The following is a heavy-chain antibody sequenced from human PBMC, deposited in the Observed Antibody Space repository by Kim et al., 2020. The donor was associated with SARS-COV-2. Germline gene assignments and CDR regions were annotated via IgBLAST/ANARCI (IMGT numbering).Heavy chain of an antibody. CDR3: ARDRGYCSGGSCSSYYY. D-gene: IGHD2-15*01. J-gene: IGHJ6*01. Sequence: GGSLRLSCAASGFTFSSYAMHWVRQAPGKGLEWVAVISYDGSNKYYADSVKGRFTISRDNSKNTLYLQMNSLRAEDTAVYYCARDRGYCSGGSCSSYYY. V-gene: IGHV3-30*04. CDR1: GFTFSSYA. CDR2: ISYDGSNK.